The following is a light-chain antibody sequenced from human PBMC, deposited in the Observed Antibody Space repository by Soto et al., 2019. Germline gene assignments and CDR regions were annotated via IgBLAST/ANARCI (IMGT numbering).Light chain of an antibody. CDR1: QSISSY. Sequence: DIQMTQSPSSLSASVGDRVTITCRASQSISSYLNWYQQKPEKAPKLLIYAASSLQFGDPSRFSGSGSGTDFTLINSSLQAEDFATYYCQQSYSTPVTFGGGTKVDIK. V-gene: IGKV1-39*01. J-gene: IGKJ4*01. CDR3: QQSYSTPVT. CDR2: AAS.